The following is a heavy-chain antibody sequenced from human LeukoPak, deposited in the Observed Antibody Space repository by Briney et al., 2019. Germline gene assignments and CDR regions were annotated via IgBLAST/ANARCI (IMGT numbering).Heavy chain of an antibody. CDR3: ARNRIGYFDY. CDR2: IYSGGST. J-gene: IGHJ4*02. V-gene: IGHV3-53*01. Sequence: GGSLRLSCAASGFTFSSSAMSWVRQAPGKGLEWVSVIYSGGSTYYADSVKGRFTISRDNSKNTLYLQMNSLRAEDTAVYYCARNRIGYFDYWGQGTLVTVSS. D-gene: IGHD2-21*01. CDR1: GFTFSSSA.